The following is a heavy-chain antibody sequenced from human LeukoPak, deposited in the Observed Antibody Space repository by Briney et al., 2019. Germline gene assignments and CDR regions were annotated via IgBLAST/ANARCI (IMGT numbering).Heavy chain of an antibody. D-gene: IGHD2-21*02. CDR2: ISSSGSTI. V-gene: IGHV3-11*01. CDR3: ARQYCGGDCLYYYYGMDV. CDR1: GFTFSDYY. J-gene: IGHJ6*02. Sequence: GGSLRLSCAASGFTFSDYYMSWIRQAPGKGLEWVSYISSSGSTIYYGDSVKGRFTISRDNAKNSLYLQMNSLRAEDTAVYYCARQYCGGDCLYYYYGMDVWGQGTTVTVSS.